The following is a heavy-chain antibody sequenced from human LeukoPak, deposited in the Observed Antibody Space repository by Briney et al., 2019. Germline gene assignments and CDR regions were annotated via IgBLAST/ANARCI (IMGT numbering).Heavy chain of an antibody. Sequence: SETLSLTCTVSGGSSSSSSYYWGWIRQPPGKGLEWIGSIYYSGSTYYNPSLKSRVTISVDTSKNQFSLKLSSVTAADTAVYYCARDPSSTSPSLNWFDPWGQGTLVTVSS. CDR3: ARDPSSTSPSLNWFDP. J-gene: IGHJ5*02. CDR1: GGSSSSSSYY. V-gene: IGHV4-39*07. CDR2: IYYSGST. D-gene: IGHD2-2*01.